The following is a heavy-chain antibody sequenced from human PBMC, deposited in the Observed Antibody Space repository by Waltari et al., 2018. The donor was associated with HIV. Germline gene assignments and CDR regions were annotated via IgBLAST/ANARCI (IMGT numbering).Heavy chain of an antibody. J-gene: IGHJ5*02. V-gene: IGHV3-53*05. D-gene: IGHD3-16*02. CDR3: TRGVRYLGP. CDR2: IYPDGTT. CDR1: TFSVSSNY. Sequence: EMKLLDVGGSLIQPGGSLRPSCFVSTFSVSSNYFTWVRQSPTRGLEWVATIYPDGTTHYPNSVKDRFVISRDTSKNIVFLLMKYLLFDDSAKYFCTRGVRYLGPWGQGTQVTVSS.